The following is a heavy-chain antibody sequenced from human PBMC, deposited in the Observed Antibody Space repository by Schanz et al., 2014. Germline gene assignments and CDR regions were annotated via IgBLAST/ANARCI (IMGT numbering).Heavy chain of an antibody. CDR2: ISHSGGSK. Sequence: VQLQESGPGLVKPSGTLSLTCAVSGASISSSNWWSWVRQPPGKGLEWVSSISHSGGSKYYADSVKGRFTISRDNSENTLYLQMNSLSAEDTAVYYCAKQIHYDILTVTRNWGQGTLXTVSS. V-gene: IGHV3-23*01. D-gene: IGHD3-9*01. CDR1: GASISSSN. J-gene: IGHJ4*02. CDR3: AKQIHYDILTVTRN.